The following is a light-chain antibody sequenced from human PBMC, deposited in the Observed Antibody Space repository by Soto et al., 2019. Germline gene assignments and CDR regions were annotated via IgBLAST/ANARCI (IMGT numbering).Light chain of an antibody. Sequence: EIVMTQSPATPSVSPGERATLSCRASQSVSSNLAWYQQKPGQAPRLLIYGASTRATGIPARFSGSGSETEFTLTISSLQSEDSAVYYCQQYNNWPPWTFGQGTKVDIK. CDR1: QSVSSN. CDR2: GAS. CDR3: QQYNNWPPWT. J-gene: IGKJ1*01. V-gene: IGKV3D-15*01.